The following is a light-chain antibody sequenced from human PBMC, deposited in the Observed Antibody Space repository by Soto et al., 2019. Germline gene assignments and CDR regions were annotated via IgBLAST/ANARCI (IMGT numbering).Light chain of an antibody. J-gene: IGLJ3*02. Sequence: QSVLTQPPSVSGAPGQRVTISCTGSSSNIGAGYDVHWYHHLPGTAPKLLIYGNTNRPSGISDRFSASKSGSSASLAITGLQAEDEADYYCQSYDSSLSAWVFVGGTKVTVL. V-gene: IGLV1-40*01. CDR3: QSYDSSLSAWV. CDR1: SSNIGAGYD. CDR2: GNT.